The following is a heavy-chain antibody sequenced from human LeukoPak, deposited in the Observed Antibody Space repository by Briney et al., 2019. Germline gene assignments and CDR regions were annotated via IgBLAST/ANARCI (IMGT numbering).Heavy chain of an antibody. CDR3: AANYGSGGRLYYYMDV. CDR1: GYTFTSYG. J-gene: IGHJ6*03. Sequence: GASVKVSCKASGYTFTSYGISWVRQAPGQGLEWMGWISAYNGNTNYAQKLQERVTITRDMSTSTAYMELSSLRSEDTAVYYCAANYGSGGRLYYYMDVWGKGTTVTVSS. CDR2: ISAYNGNT. V-gene: IGHV1-18*01. D-gene: IGHD3-10*01.